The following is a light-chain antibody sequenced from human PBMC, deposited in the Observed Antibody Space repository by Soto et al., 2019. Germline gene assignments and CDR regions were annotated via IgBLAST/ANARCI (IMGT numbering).Light chain of an antibody. J-gene: IGKJ1*01. Sequence: DIRMSQSPSTVSGTVGDRVTITCRASQTISSWLAWYQQKPGKAPKLLIYKASTLKSGVPSRFSGSGSGTEFTLTISSLQPDDFATYYCQQYSDSSGAFGQGTNVDI. CDR1: QTISSW. CDR3: QQYSDSSGA. CDR2: KAS. V-gene: IGKV1-5*03.